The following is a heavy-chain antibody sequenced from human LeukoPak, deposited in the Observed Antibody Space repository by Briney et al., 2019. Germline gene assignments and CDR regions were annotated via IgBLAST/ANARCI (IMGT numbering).Heavy chain of an antibody. CDR1: GGSISSSSYY. V-gene: IGHV4-39*01. Sequence: SETLSLTCTVSGGSISSSSYYWGWIRQPPGKGLEWIGSIYYSGSTYYNPSLKSRVTISVDTSKNRFSLKLSSVTAADTAVYYCARHGRTKDGAYFDHWGQGTLVTVSS. J-gene: IGHJ4*02. D-gene: IGHD1-26*01. CDR3: ARHGRTKDGAYFDH. CDR2: IYYSGST.